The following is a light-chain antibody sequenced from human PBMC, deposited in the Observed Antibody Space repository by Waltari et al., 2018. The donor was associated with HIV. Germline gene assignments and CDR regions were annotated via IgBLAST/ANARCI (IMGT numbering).Light chain of an antibody. Sequence: QSALTQPASMSGSPGQSITISCTGPNNDIGYYDYVSWYQHYPGKAPKLLIYEVINRPSGISSRFSGSKSGNTASLTISGLQAEDEADYFCGSFAFGSTFYVFGNGT. CDR3: GSFAFGSTFYV. CDR1: NNDIGYYDY. J-gene: IGLJ1*01. CDR2: EVI. V-gene: IGLV2-14*01.